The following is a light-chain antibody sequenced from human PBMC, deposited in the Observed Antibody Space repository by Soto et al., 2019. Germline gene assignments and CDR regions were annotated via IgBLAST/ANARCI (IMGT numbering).Light chain of an antibody. J-gene: IGKJ1*01. V-gene: IGKV1-5*01. CDR1: QSISSW. CDR3: QQYNSYRT. CDR2: DAS. Sequence: DIQMPQSPSSLSASVGASAPITCRASQSISSWLAWYQQKPGKAPKLLIYDASSLESGVPSRFSGSGSGTEFTLTISSLQPEDFATYYCQQYNSYRTVGQGTKVDIK.